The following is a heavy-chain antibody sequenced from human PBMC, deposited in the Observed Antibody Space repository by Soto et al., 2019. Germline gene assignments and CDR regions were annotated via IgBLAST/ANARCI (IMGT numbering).Heavy chain of an antibody. CDR1: GYNFAGYW. J-gene: IGHJ4*02. Sequence: LGESLKISCKGSGYNFAGYWIAWVRQMPGKGLELMGIIFPSDSDTRYRPSFQGQVTISADKSISSAYLQWSSLRASDTAMYYCARGGVSPRTFDYWGQGTPVTAPQ. CDR2: IFPSDSDT. D-gene: IGHD3-3*01. CDR3: ARGGVSPRTFDY. V-gene: IGHV5-51*01.